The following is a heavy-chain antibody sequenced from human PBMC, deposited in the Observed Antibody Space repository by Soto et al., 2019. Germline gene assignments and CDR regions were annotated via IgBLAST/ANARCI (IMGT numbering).Heavy chain of an antibody. CDR3: ATRLAGKDGYNYSFSVMCFDY. D-gene: IGHD5-12*01. V-gene: IGHV1-2*02. CDR2: ISPKSGGT. J-gene: IGHJ4*02. Sequence: ASVKVSCKVSGYTSYAYFIHWVRQAPGQGLEWMGWISPKSGGTNYAQKFQGRVTMTWDTSIFTAHMEVSRLTSDDTATYYCATRLAGKDGYNYSFSVMCFDYWGQGTLVIVSS. CDR1: GYTSYAYF.